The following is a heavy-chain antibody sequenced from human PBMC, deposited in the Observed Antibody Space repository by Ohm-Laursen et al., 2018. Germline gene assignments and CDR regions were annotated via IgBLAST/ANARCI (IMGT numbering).Heavy chain of an antibody. Sequence: SLRLSCAASGFTFSSYGMSWVRQAPGKGLEWVSAISGSGGSTYYADSVKGRFTISRDNSKNTLYLQMNSLRAEDTAVYYCAKGRSGHPRGVGAFDIWGQGTMVSVSS. CDR2: ISGSGGST. V-gene: IGHV3-23*01. J-gene: IGHJ3*02. D-gene: IGHD3-16*01. CDR1: GFTFSSYG. CDR3: AKGRSGHPRGVGAFDI.